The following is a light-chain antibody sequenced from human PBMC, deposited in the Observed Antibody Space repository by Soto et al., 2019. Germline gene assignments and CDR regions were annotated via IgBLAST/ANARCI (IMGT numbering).Light chain of an antibody. Sequence: DSQMTHSPSTLSASVGHRFTITCRASQSISTWLAWYQQKQGKAPKLLIYDASSLKSGVPSRFSGSGYGTEFNLTISSLQTDDFATYYCQHYNSYPITFGQGTRLEIK. CDR2: DAS. V-gene: IGKV1-5*01. CDR3: QHYNSYPIT. J-gene: IGKJ5*01. CDR1: QSISTW.